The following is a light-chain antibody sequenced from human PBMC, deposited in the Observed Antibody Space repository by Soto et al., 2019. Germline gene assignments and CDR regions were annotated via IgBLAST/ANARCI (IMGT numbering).Light chain of an antibody. CDR1: QSLXSNS. Sequence: LTHWACALSLSPGERVTLSCRASQSLXSNSLAWYQQKPGQAPRLLXASASSSANGSPDSLSGSGSATDFTRTISRREPDYGDPYYWPQSGGATWTFGQRTKVDIK. CDR2: SAS. J-gene: IGKJ1*01. V-gene: IGKV3-20*01. CDR3: PQSGGATWT.